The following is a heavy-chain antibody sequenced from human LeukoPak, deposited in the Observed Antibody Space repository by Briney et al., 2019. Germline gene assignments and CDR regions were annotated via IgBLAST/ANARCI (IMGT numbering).Heavy chain of an antibody. CDR1: GYTLTQLS. CDR2: FDPEDGET. D-gene: IGHD3-22*01. J-gene: IGHJ4*02. CDR3: ATEANGYFLY. V-gene: IGHV1-24*01. Sequence: GASVKVSCKVSGYTLTQLSIHWVRQAPGKGLEWMGGFDPEDGETIYAQQFQGGLTMTEDTSTDTAYMEVSSLTTEDTAVYYCATEANGYFLYRGQGTLVTVSS.